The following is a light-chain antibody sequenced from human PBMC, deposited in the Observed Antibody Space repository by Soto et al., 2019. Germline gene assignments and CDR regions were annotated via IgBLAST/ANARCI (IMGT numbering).Light chain of an antibody. CDR2: AAS. V-gene: IGKV1-16*02. J-gene: IGKJ5*01. CDR3: QHYKNYPVT. CDR1: QDISNH. Sequence: DIQMTQSPSSLSASIGDRVTITCRASQDISNHLAWFQQKPGEAPKSLIYAASSLQTGVPSKFSGSGSGTDFTLTISSLQPEDVATYYCQHYKNYPVTFGQGTRLEI.